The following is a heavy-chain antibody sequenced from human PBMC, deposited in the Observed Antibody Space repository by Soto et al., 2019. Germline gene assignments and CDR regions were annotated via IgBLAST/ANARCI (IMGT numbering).Heavy chain of an antibody. V-gene: IGHV4-61*01. CDR1: GGSVSSGSYY. CDR2: IYYSGST. Sequence: SETLSLTCTVSGGSVSSGSYYWSWIRQPPGKGLEWIGYIYYSGSTNYNPSLKSRVTISVDTSKNQFSLKLRFVTAADTAVYYCAREAAETVGDGYWCDPWGQGTLVTVSS. CDR3: AREAAETVGDGYWCDP. D-gene: IGHD6-13*01. J-gene: IGHJ5*02.